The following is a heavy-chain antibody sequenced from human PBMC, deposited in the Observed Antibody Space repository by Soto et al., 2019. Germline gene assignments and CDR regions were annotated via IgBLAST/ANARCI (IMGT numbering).Heavy chain of an antibody. D-gene: IGHD6-13*01. Sequence: GSLRLSCAASGFTFSNAWMSWVRQAPGKGLEWVGRIKSKTDGGTTDYAAPVKGRFTISRDDSKNTLYLQMNSLKTEDTAVYYCTTDRDSSSWYYFDYWGQGTLVTVSS. V-gene: IGHV3-15*01. CDR1: GFTFSNAW. CDR2: IKSKTDGGTT. J-gene: IGHJ4*02. CDR3: TTDRDSSSWYYFDY.